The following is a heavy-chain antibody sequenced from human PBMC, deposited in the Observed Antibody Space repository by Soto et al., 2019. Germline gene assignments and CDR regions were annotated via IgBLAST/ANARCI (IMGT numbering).Heavy chain of an antibody. D-gene: IGHD3-10*01. CDR2: IYYSGST. V-gene: IGHV4-39*01. Sequence: SETLSLTCTVSGGSISSSSYYWGWIRQPPGKGLEWIGSIYYSGSTYYNPSLKSRVTISVDTSKNQFSLKLSSVTAADTAVYYCARTLWFGELIGYYYYGMDVWGQGTTVTVSS. CDR3: ARTLWFGELIGYYYYGMDV. CDR1: GGSISSSSYY. J-gene: IGHJ6*02.